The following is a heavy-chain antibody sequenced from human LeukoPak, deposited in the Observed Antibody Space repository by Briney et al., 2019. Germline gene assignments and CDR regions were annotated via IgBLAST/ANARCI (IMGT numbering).Heavy chain of an antibody. V-gene: IGHV4-59*08. D-gene: IGHD6-13*01. CDR2: LYYNGSA. Sequence: SETLSLTCTVSGGSISDYSWSWIRQPPGKGLEWIGNLYYNGSANHNPSLKSRVTISSDTSKNQFSLKLSSVTAADTAVYYCARQAAAEDYWGQGTLVTVSS. CDR3: ARQAAAEDY. J-gene: IGHJ4*02. CDR1: GGSISDYS.